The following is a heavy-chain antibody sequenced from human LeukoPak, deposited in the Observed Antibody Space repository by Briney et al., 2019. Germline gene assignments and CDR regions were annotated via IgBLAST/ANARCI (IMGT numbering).Heavy chain of an antibody. Sequence: GGSLRLSCAASGFTVTNNYMSGVRQAPGKGLEWVSVIYSAGTTYYADSVKGRFTISRQNPENTLFLQMNSLRPEDTAVYYCARVLGYDSSGYYRGYFEYWGQGTLVTVSS. CDR2: IYSAGTT. CDR3: ARVLGYDSSGYYRGYFEY. V-gene: IGHV3-53*04. D-gene: IGHD3-22*01. CDR1: GFTVTNNY. J-gene: IGHJ4*02.